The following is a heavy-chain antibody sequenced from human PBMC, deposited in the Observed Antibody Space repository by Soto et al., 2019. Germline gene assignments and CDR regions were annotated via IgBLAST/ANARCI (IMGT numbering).Heavy chain of an antibody. D-gene: IGHD1-26*01. Sequence: PSETLSLTCTVSGGSISSSSYYWVWIRQPPGKGLEWIGSIYYSGTTYYNPSLKSRVTISVDTSKNQFSLKLRSVTAADTAVYYCARQSPDCLGSVGWFDPWGQGTLVTVSS. J-gene: IGHJ5*02. CDR2: IYYSGTT. CDR3: ARQSPDCLGSVGWFDP. V-gene: IGHV4-39*01. CDR1: GGSISSSSYY.